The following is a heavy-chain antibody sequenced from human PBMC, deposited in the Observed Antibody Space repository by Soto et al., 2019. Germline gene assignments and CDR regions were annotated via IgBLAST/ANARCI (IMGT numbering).Heavy chain of an antibody. D-gene: IGHD6-13*01. V-gene: IGHV3-15*07. Sequence: EVQLVESGGGLVKPGGSLRLCCAASGFTFSNAWMNWVRQAPGKGLEWVGRIKSKTDGGTTDYAAPVKGRFTISRDDSKNTLYLQMNSLKTDDTAVYYCTTDLHSSSWYGGMDVWGQGTTVTVSS. CDR3: TTDLHSSSWYGGMDV. CDR1: GFTFSNAW. J-gene: IGHJ6*02. CDR2: IKSKTDGGTT.